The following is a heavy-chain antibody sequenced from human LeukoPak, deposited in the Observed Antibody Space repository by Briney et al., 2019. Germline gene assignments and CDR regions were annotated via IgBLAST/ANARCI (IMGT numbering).Heavy chain of an antibody. Sequence: ASVKVSCKVSGYTLTELSMHWVRQAPGKGLEWMGGFDPEDGETIYAQKFQGRVTMTEDTSTDTAYMELNSLRAEDTAVYYCAKGTDYGDNEYFQHWGQGTLVTVSS. D-gene: IGHD4-17*01. CDR3: AKGTDYGDNEYFQH. J-gene: IGHJ1*01. V-gene: IGHV1-24*01. CDR1: GYTLTELS. CDR2: FDPEDGET.